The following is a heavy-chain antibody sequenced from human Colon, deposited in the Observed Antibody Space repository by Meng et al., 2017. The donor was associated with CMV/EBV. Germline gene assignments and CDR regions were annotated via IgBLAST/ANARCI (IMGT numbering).Heavy chain of an antibody. CDR3: AKDYYRYFDY. CDR2: IRYDGSNE. Sequence: GESLKISCAASGFTFSSYGMHWVRQAPGKGLEWVAFIRYDGSNEYYADSVKGRFTISRDNSKNTLYLQMNSLRAEDTAVYYCAKDYYRYFDYWGQGTLVTVSS. D-gene: IGHD3-10*01. V-gene: IGHV3-30*02. J-gene: IGHJ4*02. CDR1: GFTFSSYG.